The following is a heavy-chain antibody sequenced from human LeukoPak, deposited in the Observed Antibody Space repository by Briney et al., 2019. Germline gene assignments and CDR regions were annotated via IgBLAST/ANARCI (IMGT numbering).Heavy chain of an antibody. V-gene: IGHV1-69*13. CDR2: IIPIFGTA. D-gene: IGHD6-6*01. J-gene: IGHJ6*02. CDR3: ARGGSRQLVHYYGMDV. Sequence: SVKVSFKASGGTFSIYAISWVRQAPGQGLEWMGGIIPIFGTANYAQKFQGRVTITADESTSTAYMELSSLRSEDTAVYYCARGGSRQLVHYYGMDVWGQGTTVTVSS. CDR1: GGTFSIYA.